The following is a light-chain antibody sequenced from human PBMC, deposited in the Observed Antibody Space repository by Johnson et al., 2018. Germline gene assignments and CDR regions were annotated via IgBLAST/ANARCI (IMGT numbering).Light chain of an antibody. J-gene: IGLJ1*01. Sequence: QSVLTQPPSVSAAPGQKVTISCSGSSSNIGNNYVSWYQQLPGTAPKLLIYENNKRPSGIPDRFSGPKSGKSATLAITGLQTGDEADYYCGTGDSSLSAGNVFGTGTKVTVL. CDR2: ENN. CDR1: SSNIGNNY. CDR3: GTGDSSLSAGNV. V-gene: IGLV1-51*02.